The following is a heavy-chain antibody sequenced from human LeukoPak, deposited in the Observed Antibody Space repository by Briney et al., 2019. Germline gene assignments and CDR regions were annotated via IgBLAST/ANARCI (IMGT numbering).Heavy chain of an antibody. CDR1: GFTFSSYS. J-gene: IGHJ3*02. V-gene: IGHV3-48*01. D-gene: IGHD5-18*01. Sequence: GGSLRLSCAASGFTFSSYSMNWVRQAPGKGLEWVSYISSSSSTIYYADSVKGRFTISRDNAKNSLYLQMNSLRAEDTAVYYCARDTAGYSYGPFDAFDIWGQGTMVTVSS. CDR3: ARDTAGYSYGPFDAFDI. CDR2: ISSSSSTI.